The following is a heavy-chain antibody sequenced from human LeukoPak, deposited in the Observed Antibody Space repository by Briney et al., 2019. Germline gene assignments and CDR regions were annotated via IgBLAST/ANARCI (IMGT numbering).Heavy chain of an antibody. J-gene: IGHJ1*01. CDR3: ARDESTSILWW. CDR1: GFTFINYY. V-gene: IGHV1-46*01. D-gene: IGHD2-21*01. Sequence: ASVKVSCKASGFTFINYYMHWVRQAPGQGLEWMGIINPSGGSTSYAQKFQGRVTMTRDTSTSTVYMELSSLRSEDTAVYYCARDESTSILWWWGQGTLVTVSS. CDR2: INPSGGST.